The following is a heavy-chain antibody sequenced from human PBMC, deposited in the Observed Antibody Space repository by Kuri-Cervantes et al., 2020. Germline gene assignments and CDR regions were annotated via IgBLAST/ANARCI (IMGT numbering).Heavy chain of an antibody. CDR1: GCTFTSYG. J-gene: IGHJ4*02. CDR3: ARGAFPGGAYYFEH. Sequence: ASVKVSCKASGCTFTSYGISWVRQAPGQGLEWMGWISAYNGDTNYAQKLQGRVTMTTDTSTSTAYMELRSLRSDDTAVYYCARGAFPGGAYYFEHWGQGTLVTVSS. CDR2: ISAYNGDT. V-gene: IGHV1-18*01. D-gene: IGHD3-16*01.